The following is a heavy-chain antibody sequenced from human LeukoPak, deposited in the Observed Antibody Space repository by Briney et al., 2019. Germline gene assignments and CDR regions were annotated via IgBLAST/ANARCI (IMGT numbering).Heavy chain of an antibody. Sequence: KPSETLSLTCTVSGDSISSYYWSWIRQPPGKGLEWIGYIYHSGSTNYNPSLKSRVTISADTSKDQFSLKLASVTAADTAVYYCATGYSSTWYYFDYWGQGTLVTVSP. CDR1: GDSISSYY. CDR3: ATGYSSTWYYFDY. V-gene: IGHV4-59*01. D-gene: IGHD6-13*01. J-gene: IGHJ4*02. CDR2: IYHSGST.